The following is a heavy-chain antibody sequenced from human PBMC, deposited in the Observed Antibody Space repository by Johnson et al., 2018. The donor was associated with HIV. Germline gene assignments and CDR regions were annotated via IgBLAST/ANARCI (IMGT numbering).Heavy chain of an antibody. CDR2: IRYDGSNK. V-gene: IGHV3-30*02. Sequence: QVQLVESGGGVVQPGGSLRLSCVASGFTFSSSGMHWVRQAPGKGLEWVAFIRYDGSNKYYEDSVKGSFPISRDNSKNTLYLQMNSLRAEDTAVYYCARDNTTFGGVIVPIGAFDIWGQGTMVTVSS. CDR3: ARDNTTFGGVIVPIGAFDI. D-gene: IGHD3-16*02. CDR1: GFTFSSSG. J-gene: IGHJ3*02.